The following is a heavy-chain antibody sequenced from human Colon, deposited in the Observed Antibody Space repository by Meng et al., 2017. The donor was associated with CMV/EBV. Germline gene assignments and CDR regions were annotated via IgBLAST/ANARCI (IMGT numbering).Heavy chain of an antibody. CDR2: ISGTGGNT. V-gene: IGHV3-23*01. CDR3: AKADYYDGSGYYFDY. Sequence: GCTFSGYEMSWVRQAPGKGLEGVSSISGTGGNTYYADSVKGRFTISRDDSHNTLFLHMNSLRAEDTAVYYCAKADYYDGSGYYFDYWGQGTLVTVSS. D-gene: IGHD3-22*01. J-gene: IGHJ4*02. CDR1: GCTFSGYE.